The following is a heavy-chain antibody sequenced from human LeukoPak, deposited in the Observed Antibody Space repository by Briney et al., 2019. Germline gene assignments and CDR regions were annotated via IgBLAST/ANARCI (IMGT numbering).Heavy chain of an antibody. J-gene: IGHJ5*02. CDR2: INQSGGT. Sequence: SETLSLTCAVYGGSFSGYYWSWIRQPPGQGLEWIGEINQSGGTTYNPSLKSRVSMSIDTSKKQFSLNLNSVTAADTAVYYCARGPYSSAWDGLIYSDPWGQGTLVIVSS. V-gene: IGHV4-34*01. CDR3: ARGPYSSAWDGLIYSDP. D-gene: IGHD6-25*01. CDR1: GGSFSGYY.